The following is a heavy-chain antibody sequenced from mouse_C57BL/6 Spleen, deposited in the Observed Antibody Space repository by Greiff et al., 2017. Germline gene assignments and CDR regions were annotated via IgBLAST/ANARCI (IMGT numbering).Heavy chain of an antibody. CDR3: AMGYYGSSPAWFAY. J-gene: IGHJ3*01. V-gene: IGHV1-54*01. CDR2: INPGSGGT. Sequence: QVQLQQSGAELVRPGTSVKVSCKASGYAFTNYLIEWVKQRPGQGLEWIGVINPGSGGTNYNEKFKGKATLTADKSSSTAYMQLSSLTSEDSAVSVCAMGYYGSSPAWFAYWGQGTLVTVSA. CDR1: GYAFTNYL. D-gene: IGHD1-1*01.